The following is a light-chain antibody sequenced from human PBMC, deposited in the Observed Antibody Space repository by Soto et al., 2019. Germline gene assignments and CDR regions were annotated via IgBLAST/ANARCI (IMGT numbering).Light chain of an antibody. Sequence: EIVLTQSPGTLSLSPGERASLSCRASQNISSTFVAWYQQKPGQAPRLLIYGASSRATGIPDRCSGSGAGTDCTRTISRLEPEDFAVYYCQQYGSSPRTVGQGTKVDIK. V-gene: IGKV3-20*01. CDR2: GAS. CDR3: QQYGSSPRT. CDR1: QNISSTF. J-gene: IGKJ1*01.